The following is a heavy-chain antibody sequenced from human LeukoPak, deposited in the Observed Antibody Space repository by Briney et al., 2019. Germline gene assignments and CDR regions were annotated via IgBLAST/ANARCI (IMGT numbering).Heavy chain of an antibody. Sequence: GGSLRLSCAASGFTFSGYWMHWVRQAPGKGLEWVANIKQDGSVKYYVDSVKGRFTISRDNAKNSLFLQMNSLRAEDTAVYYCARDRYVGATTAGDSDSWGQGTLVTVSS. V-gene: IGHV3-7*03. CDR3: ARDRYVGATTAGDSDS. D-gene: IGHD1-26*01. J-gene: IGHJ4*02. CDR1: GFTFSGYW. CDR2: IKQDGSVK.